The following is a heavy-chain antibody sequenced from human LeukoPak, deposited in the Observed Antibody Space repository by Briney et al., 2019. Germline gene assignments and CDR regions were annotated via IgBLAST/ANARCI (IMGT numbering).Heavy chain of an antibody. CDR1: GGSISSGGYY. CDR2: IYYSGST. CDR3: ARRYSSSWFNWFDP. D-gene: IGHD6-13*01. V-gene: IGHV4-31*03. J-gene: IGHJ5*02. Sequence: SQTLSLTCTVSGGSISSGGYYWSWIRQHPGKGLEWIGYIYYSGSTYYNPSLKSRVTISVDTSKNQFSLKLSSVTAADTAVYYCARRYSSSWFNWFDPWGQGTLVTVSS.